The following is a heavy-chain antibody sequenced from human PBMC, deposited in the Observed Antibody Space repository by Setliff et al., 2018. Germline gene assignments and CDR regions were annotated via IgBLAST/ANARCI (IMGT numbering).Heavy chain of an antibody. CDR1: GGSFSDYW. Sequence: SETLSLTCAVYGGSFSDYWWSWIRQLPGKGLEWIAEIHHSGSTNFHPSLKSRVAISVDPSKNQFYLNLRSVTAADTAVYFCARHLSHCTMTTCYNNWFDPWGQGTLVTVSS. D-gene: IGHD2-2*02. CDR2: IHHSGST. J-gene: IGHJ5*02. V-gene: IGHV4-34*01. CDR3: ARHLSHCTMTTCYNNWFDP.